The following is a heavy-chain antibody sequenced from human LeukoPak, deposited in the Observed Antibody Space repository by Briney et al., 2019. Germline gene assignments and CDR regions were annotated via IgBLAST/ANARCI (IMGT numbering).Heavy chain of an antibody. J-gene: IGHJ4*02. Sequence: SETLSLTCAVYGGSFSGYYWSWIRQLPGKGLEWIGEINHSGSTNYNPSLKSRVTISVDTSKNQFSLKLSSVTAADTAVYYCAILAPEPLDYWGQGTLVTVSS. CDR2: INHSGST. CDR3: AILAPEPLDY. CDR1: GGSFSGYY. V-gene: IGHV4-34*01. D-gene: IGHD1-14*01.